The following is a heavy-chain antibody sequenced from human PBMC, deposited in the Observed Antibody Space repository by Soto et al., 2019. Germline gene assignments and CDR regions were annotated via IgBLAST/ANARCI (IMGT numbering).Heavy chain of an antibody. V-gene: IGHV3-48*02. CDR1: GFTFSSYS. J-gene: IGHJ3*02. D-gene: IGHD3-16*01. CDR2: ITIGGGPT. CDR3: ARDIGYAFEI. Sequence: SGWSLRLSCAASGFTFSSYSMNWVRQAPGQGLEWLSYITIGGGPTYNADSVQGRFTISRDNAQDSLYLDMNSLRDEDTAVYYCARDIGYAFEIWCEGTVVTVS.